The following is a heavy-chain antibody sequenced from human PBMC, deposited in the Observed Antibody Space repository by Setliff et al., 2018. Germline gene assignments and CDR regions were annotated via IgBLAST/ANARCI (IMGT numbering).Heavy chain of an antibody. V-gene: IGHV4-34*01. Sequence: PGGSLRLSCAASGFTFSTYRMHWVRQAPGKGLEWIGEINHRGSTNYNPSLKSRVTISIDTSKDQFSLKLISMTAADTAVYYCARGRNIAARLLDSWGQGTLVTVSS. CDR3: ARGRNIAARLLDS. J-gene: IGHJ4*02. CDR2: INHRGST. CDR1: GFTFSTYR. D-gene: IGHD6-6*01.